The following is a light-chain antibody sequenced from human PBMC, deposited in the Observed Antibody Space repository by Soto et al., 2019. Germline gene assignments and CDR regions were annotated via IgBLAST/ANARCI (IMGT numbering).Light chain of an antibody. CDR3: MQDTHWPYT. CDR2: KVS. J-gene: IGKJ2*01. Sequence: DVVMTQSPLSLPVTLGQPASISCRSSQSLVYSDGNTYLNWFQQRPGQSPRRLIYKVSNRDSGVPERFSGSWSGTDFTLKISMVEAEDVGVYYCMQDTHWPYTFGQGTKLEIK. CDR1: QSLVYSDGNTY. V-gene: IGKV2-30*01.